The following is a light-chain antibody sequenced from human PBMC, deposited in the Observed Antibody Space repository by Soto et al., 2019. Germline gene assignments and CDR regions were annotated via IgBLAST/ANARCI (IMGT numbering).Light chain of an antibody. V-gene: IGKV3-20*01. Sequence: EIVLTQSPGTLSLSPGERTTLSCRASQSVSSSNLRCYQQKRGQALRLLIYGAYKRATGIPDRCSGSGSWTDFTLTISRLEPEDFALYYCQHYCNSPPYTFGPGTKVEIK. CDR1: QSVSSSN. CDR3: QHYCNSPPYT. CDR2: GAY. J-gene: IGKJ2*01.